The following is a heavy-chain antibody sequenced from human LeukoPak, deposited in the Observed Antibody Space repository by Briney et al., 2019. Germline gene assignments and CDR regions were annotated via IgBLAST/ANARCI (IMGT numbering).Heavy chain of an antibody. D-gene: IGHD2-2*03. CDR1: GFTVSTNY. Sequence: GGSLRLSCAASGFTVSTNYMNWVRQAPGKGLEWVSYISSRGGTIYYADSVKGRFTMSRDNAKNSLYLQMNSLRAEDTAVYYCARGIGHSPMDYWGQGTLVTVSS. J-gene: IGHJ4*02. CDR2: ISSRGGTI. V-gene: IGHV3-48*03. CDR3: ARGIGHSPMDY.